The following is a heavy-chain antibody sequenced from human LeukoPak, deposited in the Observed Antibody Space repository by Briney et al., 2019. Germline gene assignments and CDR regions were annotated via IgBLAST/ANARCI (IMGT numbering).Heavy chain of an antibody. CDR2: LYYSGST. V-gene: IGHV4-59*01. CDR3: AREVVAAAGTVDY. J-gene: IGHJ4*02. Sequence: SVTLSLTCTVCGDSISGFYWSWLRQPRGKGLEWIGYLYYSGSTNYNTSLKSRVTISEDQSKDHFSLKLTSVTGADTAVYYCAREVVAAAGTVDYWGQGTLVTVSS. CDR1: GDSISGFY. D-gene: IGHD6-13*01.